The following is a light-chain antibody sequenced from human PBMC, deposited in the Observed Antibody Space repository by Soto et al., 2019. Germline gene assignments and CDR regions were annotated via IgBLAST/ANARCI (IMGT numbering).Light chain of an antibody. CDR2: GAS. J-gene: IGKJ1*01. V-gene: IGKV3-20*01. CDR3: QPYGGSPRT. Sequence: EIVLTQSPGTLSLSPGEGATLSCRASQSINSFLAWYQHRRGQAPRLLIHGASNRATGIPDRFSGSGSGTDFTLTISRLEPADLAVYYCQPYGGSPRTFGQGTKLDVK. CDR1: QSINSF.